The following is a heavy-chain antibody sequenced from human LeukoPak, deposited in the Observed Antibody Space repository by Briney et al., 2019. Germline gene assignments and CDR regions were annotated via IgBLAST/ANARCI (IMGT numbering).Heavy chain of an antibody. CDR3: ATVPEGSWYPSY. V-gene: IGHV3-11*01. Sequence: GRSLRLSCAASGFTFSDYYMSWIRQARGEGLEWVSYISDSGSTIYYADSLQGRFTISRDNAKNSLYLQMNSLRVEDTAVYYCATVPEGSWYPSYWGQGTLVTVSS. CDR1: GFTFSDYY. D-gene: IGHD6-13*01. J-gene: IGHJ4*02. CDR2: ISDSGSTI.